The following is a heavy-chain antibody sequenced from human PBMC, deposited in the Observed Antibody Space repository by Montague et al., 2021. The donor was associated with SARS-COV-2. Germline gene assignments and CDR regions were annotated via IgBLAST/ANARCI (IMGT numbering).Heavy chain of an antibody. CDR2: IYYSGST. D-gene: IGHD4-17*01. V-gene: IGHV4-59*01. Sequence: SETLSLTCTVSGGSTSSYYWSWIRQPPGKGLEWIGYIYYSGSTNYNPSLKSRVTISVDTSKNQFSLKLSSVTAADTAVYYCARYTRQIRLIVFDYGMDVWGQGTTVTVSS. CDR1: GGSTSSYY. CDR3: ARYTRQIRLIVFDYGMDV. J-gene: IGHJ6*02.